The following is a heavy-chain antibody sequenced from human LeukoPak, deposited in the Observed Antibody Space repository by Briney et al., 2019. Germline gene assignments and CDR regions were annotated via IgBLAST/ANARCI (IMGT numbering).Heavy chain of an antibody. D-gene: IGHD3-22*01. CDR1: GLTFSSYE. CDR2: ISRSGSTI. V-gene: IGHV3-48*03. J-gene: IGHJ4*02. CDR3: ASVSNYYDSSGYSGFDY. Sequence: GGPLRLSCAASGLTFSSYELNWVRQAPGKGLEWVSYISRSGSTIYYADSVKGRFTISRDNAKNSLYLQMNSLRAEDTAVYYCASVSNYYDSSGYSGFDYWGQGTLVTVSS.